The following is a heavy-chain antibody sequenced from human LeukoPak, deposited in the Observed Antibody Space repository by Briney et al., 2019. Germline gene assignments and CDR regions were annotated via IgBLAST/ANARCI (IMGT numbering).Heavy chain of an antibody. Sequence: GASVKVSCKASGYTFTGYYMHWVRQAPGQGLEWMGWINPNSGGTNYAQKFQGRVTMTRDTSISTAYMELSRLRSDDTAVYYCARPDSSGYYGENAFDIWGQGTMVTVSS. CDR3: ARPDSSGYYGENAFDI. CDR1: GYTFTGYY. CDR2: INPNSGGT. V-gene: IGHV1-2*02. D-gene: IGHD3-22*01. J-gene: IGHJ3*02.